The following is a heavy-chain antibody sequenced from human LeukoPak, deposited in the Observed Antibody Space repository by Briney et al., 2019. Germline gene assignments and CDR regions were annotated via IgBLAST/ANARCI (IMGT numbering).Heavy chain of an antibody. CDR2: ISSSSSYI. D-gene: IGHD3-10*01. CDR1: GFTFSSYS. CDR3: ARDQGGGVTMVRGVIRSAYYYMDV. Sequence: GGSLRLSCAASGFTFSSYSMNWVRQAPGKGLEWVSSISSSSSYIYSADSVKGRFTISRDNAKNSLYLQMNSLRAEDTAVYYCARDQGGGVTMVRGVIRSAYYYMDVWGKGTTVTVSS. J-gene: IGHJ6*03. V-gene: IGHV3-21*01.